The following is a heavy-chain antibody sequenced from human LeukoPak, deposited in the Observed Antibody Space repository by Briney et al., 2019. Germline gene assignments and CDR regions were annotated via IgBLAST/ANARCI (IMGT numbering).Heavy chain of an antibody. CDR2: IYYSGST. D-gene: IGHD2-2*01. V-gene: IGHV4-59*04. Sequence: SETLSLTCTVSGGSISSYYWSWIRQPPGKGLEWIGYIYYSGSTYYNPSLKSRVTISVDTSKNQFSLKLSSVTAADTAVYYCARQDDIVVVPAAIVGNWFDPWGQGTLVTVSS. CDR1: GGSISSYY. CDR3: ARQDDIVVVPAAIVGNWFDP. J-gene: IGHJ5*02.